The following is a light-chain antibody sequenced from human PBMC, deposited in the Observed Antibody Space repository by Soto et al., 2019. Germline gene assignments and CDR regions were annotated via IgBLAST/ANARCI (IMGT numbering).Light chain of an antibody. CDR3: QKYNSALFT. CDR1: QGVSNY. V-gene: IGKV1-27*01. Sequence: DIQMTQSPSSLSASVEDRVTITCRTSQGVSNYLAWYQQKPGKVPKLLIYAASTLQSGVPSRFSGSGSGTDFTLTISSLQPEDVATYYCQKYNSALFTFGPGTKVDIK. CDR2: AAS. J-gene: IGKJ3*01.